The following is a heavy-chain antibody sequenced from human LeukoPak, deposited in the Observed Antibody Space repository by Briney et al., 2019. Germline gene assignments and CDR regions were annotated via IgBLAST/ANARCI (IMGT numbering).Heavy chain of an antibody. D-gene: IGHD3-22*01. J-gene: IGHJ3*01. V-gene: IGHV4-59*01. Sequence: ASETLSLTCTVSGGSISSYYWSWIRQPPGKGLEWIGYISYIGSTNYNPSLKSRVTISIDTSKNEVSLMLTSVTAADTAVYYCASDSISMNAFDAWGQGTMVTVSS. CDR2: ISYIGST. CDR3: ASDSISMNAFDA. CDR1: GGSISSYY.